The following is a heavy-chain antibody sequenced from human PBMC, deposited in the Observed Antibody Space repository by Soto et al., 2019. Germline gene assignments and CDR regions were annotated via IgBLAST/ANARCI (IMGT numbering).Heavy chain of an antibody. CDR2: ISGSGGST. D-gene: IGHD6-19*01. CDR1: GFTFSSYA. J-gene: IGHJ1*01. Sequence: GGSLRLSCAASGFTFSSYAMSWVRQAPGKGLEWVSAISGSGGSTYYADSVKGRFTISRDNSKNTLYLQMNSLRAEDTAVYYCAKDARPGYSSGWYPEYFQHWGQGTLVTVSS. CDR3: AKDARPGYSSGWYPEYFQH. V-gene: IGHV3-23*01.